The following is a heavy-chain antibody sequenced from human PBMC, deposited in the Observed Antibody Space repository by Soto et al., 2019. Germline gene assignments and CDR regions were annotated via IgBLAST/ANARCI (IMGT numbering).Heavy chain of an antibody. CDR2: INAHSGGT. CDR3: AKDLTRQIDYWLDH. Sequence: AGSAQVSWQSSVKSFTGYYLLGLRQAPGQGLEWMGCINAHSGGTEYAQKFQGRVTLTRDTSIATAYLTLTSLTSDDTALYYCAKDLTRQIDYWLDHWGQGTKVTFSS. D-gene: IGHD3-10*01. V-gene: IGHV1-2*02. J-gene: IGHJ5*02. CDR1: VKSFTGYY.